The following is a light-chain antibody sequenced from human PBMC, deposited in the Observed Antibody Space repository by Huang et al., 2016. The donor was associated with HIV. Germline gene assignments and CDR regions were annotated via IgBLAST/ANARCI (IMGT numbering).Light chain of an antibody. CDR2: DAS. Sequence: EIVLTQSPATLSLSPGERATLSCRASQSVSSYVACYQQKPGQAPSLLMYDASNRATGTPARFSGSGSGTDFTLTISSLEPEDFAVYYCQQRSTWPMYTFGQGTTLEIK. J-gene: IGKJ2*01. V-gene: IGKV3-11*01. CDR1: QSVSSY. CDR3: QQRSTWPMYT.